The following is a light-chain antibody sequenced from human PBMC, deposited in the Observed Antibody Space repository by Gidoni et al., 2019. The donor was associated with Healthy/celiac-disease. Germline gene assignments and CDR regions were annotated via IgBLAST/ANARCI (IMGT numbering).Light chain of an antibody. J-gene: IGKJ2*01. CDR2: AAS. V-gene: IGKV1-39*01. CDR1: QSISSY. Sequence: RVTITCRASQSISSYLNWYQQKPGKAPKFLIYAASSLQSGVPSRFSGSGSGTDFTLTISSLQPEDFATYYCQQSYSTPYTFGQGTKLEIK. CDR3: QQSYSTPYT.